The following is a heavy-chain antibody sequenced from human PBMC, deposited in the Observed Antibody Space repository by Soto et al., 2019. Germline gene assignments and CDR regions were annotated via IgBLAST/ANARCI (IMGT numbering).Heavy chain of an antibody. CDR3: ARTLAARFVY. CDR1: GFPFSDYY. J-gene: IGHJ4*02. CDR2: ITNSGSTK. V-gene: IGHV3-11*01. D-gene: IGHD6-6*01. Sequence: GGSLRLSCAASGFPFSDYYMSWIRQAPGKGLEWVSHITNSGSTKYYADSVKGRFTISRDNAKNSLFLQMNSLRAEDTAVYYCARTLAARFVYWGQGTPVTVSS.